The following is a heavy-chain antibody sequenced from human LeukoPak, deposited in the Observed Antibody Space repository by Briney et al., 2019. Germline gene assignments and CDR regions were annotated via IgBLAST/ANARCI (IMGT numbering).Heavy chain of an antibody. CDR3: ARESSSMVRGVFDY. D-gene: IGHD3-10*01. V-gene: IGHV1-2*02. CDR2: INPNSGGT. CDR1: GYTFTGYY. Sequence: GASVTVSCKASGYTFTGYYMHWVRQAPGQGLEWMGWINPNSGGTNYAQKFQGRVTMTRDTSISTAYMELSRLRSDDTAVYHCARESSSMVRGVFDYWGQGTLVTVSS. J-gene: IGHJ4*02.